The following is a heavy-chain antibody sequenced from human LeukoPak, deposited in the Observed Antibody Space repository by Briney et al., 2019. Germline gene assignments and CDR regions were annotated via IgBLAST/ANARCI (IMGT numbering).Heavy chain of an antibody. J-gene: IGHJ4*02. V-gene: IGHV3-74*01. Sequence: GGSLRLSCAASGFTFSSYWMHWVRQAPGKGLVWVSRINSDGSSTFYADSVKGRFTTSRDNAENTVYLQMNSLRADDTAVYYCARIPGGSGSQYDYWGQGTLVIVSS. CDR2: INSDGSST. D-gene: IGHD3-10*01. CDR1: GFTFSSYW. CDR3: ARIPGGSGSQYDY.